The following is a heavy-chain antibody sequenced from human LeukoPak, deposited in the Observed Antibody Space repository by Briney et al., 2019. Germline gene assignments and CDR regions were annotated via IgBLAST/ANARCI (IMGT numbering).Heavy chain of an antibody. CDR3: ARGGPSSGGGYYYYYMDV. CDR2: IHPSGGST. D-gene: IGHD3-16*01. CDR1: GYTFTSYY. Sequence: ASVKVSCKASGYTFTSYYMHWVRQAPGRGLEWMGIIHPSGGSTSYAQKFQGRVTMTRDTSTSTVYMELSSLRSEDTAVYYCARGGPSSGGGYYYYYMDVWGKGTTVTISS. V-gene: IGHV1-46*01. J-gene: IGHJ6*03.